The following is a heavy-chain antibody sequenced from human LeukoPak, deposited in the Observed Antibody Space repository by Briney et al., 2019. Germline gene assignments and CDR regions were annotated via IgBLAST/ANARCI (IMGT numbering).Heavy chain of an antibody. J-gene: IGHJ4*02. V-gene: IGHV3-48*03. D-gene: IGHD3-22*01. CDR2: ISSSGSTI. CDR1: GFTFSSYE. CDR3: ARDGDSSGYYDLGY. Sequence: GGSLRLSCAASGFTFSSYEMNWVRQAPGKGLEWVSYISSSGSTIYYADSAKGRFTISRDNAKNSLYLQMNSLRAEDTAVYYCARDGDSSGYYDLGYWGQGTLVTVSS.